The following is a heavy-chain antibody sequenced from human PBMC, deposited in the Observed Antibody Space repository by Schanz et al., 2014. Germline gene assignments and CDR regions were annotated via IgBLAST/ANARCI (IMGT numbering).Heavy chain of an antibody. Sequence: EVQLLESGGGLVQPGGSLRLSCAASGFTLSSYAMSWVRQAPGKGLEWVSLISDSGDTAYYADSVKGRFTISRDNAKNTLYLQMNSLRAEDTAVYYCLAPDYGMDVWGQGTTVTVSS. V-gene: IGHV3-23*01. J-gene: IGHJ6*02. CDR2: ISDSGDTA. CDR1: GFTLSSYA. CDR3: LAPDYGMDV.